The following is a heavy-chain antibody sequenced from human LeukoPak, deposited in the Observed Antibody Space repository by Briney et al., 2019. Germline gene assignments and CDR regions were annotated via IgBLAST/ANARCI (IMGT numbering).Heavy chain of an antibody. J-gene: IGHJ4*02. CDR1: GFTFSGYR. D-gene: IGHD4-17*01. CDR2: IWYDGSNK. CDR3: ARDIPYYGDYVGYFDY. V-gene: IGHV3-33*01. Sequence: GGSLRLSCAASGFTFSGYRMHWVRQAPGKGLEWVAVIWYDGSNKYYADSVKGRFTISRDNSKNTLYLQMNSLRAEDTAVYYCARDIPYYGDYVGYFDYWGQGTLVTVSS.